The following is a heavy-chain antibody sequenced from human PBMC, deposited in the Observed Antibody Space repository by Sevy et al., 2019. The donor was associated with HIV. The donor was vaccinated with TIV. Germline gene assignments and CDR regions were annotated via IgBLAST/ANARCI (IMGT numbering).Heavy chain of an antibody. CDR1: GGPISTCTNF. D-gene: IGHD3-16*01. CDR3: ARGRITFFDD. Sequence: SKTLSLTCIVSGGPISTCTNFWGWIRQPPGKGLEWIGSIYCGESTYYNPSLKSRVAISVDTSKNQFSLKVNSVSAADTAVYYCARGRITFFDDWGQGALVTVSS. CDR2: IYCGEST. V-gene: IGHV4-39*01. J-gene: IGHJ4*02.